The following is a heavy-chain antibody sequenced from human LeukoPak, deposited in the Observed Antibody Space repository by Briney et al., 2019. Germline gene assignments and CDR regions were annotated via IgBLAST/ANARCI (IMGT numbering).Heavy chain of an antibody. CDR2: IYYSGST. D-gene: IGHD6-13*01. V-gene: IGHV4-59*01. J-gene: IGHJ5*02. CDR3: GRDLAAAGTIDH. Sequence: PSETLSLTCTVPGGSISSYYWSSLRQPPGKGLEWIGYIYYSGSTNYNPSLKSRATISEDTSKNKFSLKLSSVTAADTAVYYCGRDLAAAGTIDHWGQGTLVTVSS. CDR1: GGSISSYY.